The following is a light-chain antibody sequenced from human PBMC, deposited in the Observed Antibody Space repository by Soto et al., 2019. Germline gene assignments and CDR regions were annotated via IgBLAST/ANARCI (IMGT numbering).Light chain of an antibody. CDR2: XVT. V-gene: IGLV2-8*01. J-gene: IGLJ1*01. Sequence: QSVLTQPPSASGSPGQSVTISCTGTSSDVGGYNYVSWYQQHPGKAPKLMIYXVTXRXXXXPDXFXGSKSGNTASLTVSGLQAEDEADYYCSSYAGSNTFVFGTGTKVTVL. CDR1: SSDVGGYNY. CDR3: SSYAGSNTFV.